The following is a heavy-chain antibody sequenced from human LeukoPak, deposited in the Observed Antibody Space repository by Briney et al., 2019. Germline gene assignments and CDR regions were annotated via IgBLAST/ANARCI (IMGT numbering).Heavy chain of an antibody. Sequence: GASVKVSCKASGGTFSSYAISWVRQAPGQGLEWMGRIIPIFGTANYAQKFQGRVTITTDESTSTAYMELSSLRSEDTAVHYCARDQKELAVTGVFHYWGQGTLVTVSS. CDR1: GGTFSSYA. D-gene: IGHD6-19*01. V-gene: IGHV1-69*05. J-gene: IGHJ4*02. CDR2: IIPIFGTA. CDR3: ARDQKELAVTGVFHY.